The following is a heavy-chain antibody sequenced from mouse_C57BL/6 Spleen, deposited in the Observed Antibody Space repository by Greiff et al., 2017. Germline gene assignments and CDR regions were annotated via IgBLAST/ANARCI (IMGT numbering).Heavy chain of an antibody. CDR1: GFTFSDYG. D-gene: IGHD2-1*01. V-gene: IGHV5-17*01. CDR3: ARSYYGNYVWFAY. Sequence: DVMLVESGGGLVKPGGSLKLSCAASGFTFSDYGMHWVRQAPEKGLEWVAYISSGSSTIYYADTVKGRFTISRDNAKNTLFLQMTSLRSEDTAMYYCARSYYGNYVWFAYWGQGTLVTVSA. J-gene: IGHJ3*01. CDR2: ISSGSSTI.